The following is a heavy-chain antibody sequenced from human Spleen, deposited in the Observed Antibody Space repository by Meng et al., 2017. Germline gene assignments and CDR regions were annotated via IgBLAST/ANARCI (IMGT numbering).Heavy chain of an antibody. CDR2: INGDGSST. V-gene: IGHV3-74*01. CDR3: ARDLDWVGRVSGNYYDTFDI. Sequence: GESLKISCAASGFTFSSYWMNWVRQAPGKGLVWVSRINGDGSSTRYADSVKGRFTISRDNAKNTLYLEMNSLRAEDTAVYYCARDLDWVGRVSGNYYDTFDICGQGIMVTVSS. CDR1: GFTFSSYW. J-gene: IGHJ3*02. D-gene: IGHD3-10*01.